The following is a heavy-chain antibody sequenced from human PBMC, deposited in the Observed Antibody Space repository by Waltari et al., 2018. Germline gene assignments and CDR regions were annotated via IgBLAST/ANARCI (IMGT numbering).Heavy chain of an antibody. Sequence: EVQLVESGGGLAQPGGSLRLSCAASGLTYSLYWMHWVRQAPGKGPVCISRSNSVGRRTSCPASVEGRFTIAKDNAKNTFFLQMKRLRAVNTAVYYCARGARCTTVSTGWWYFDRWGRGTRVTVSS. CDR2: SNSVGRRT. D-gene: IGHD4-17*01. CDR3: ARGARCTTVSTGWWYFDR. J-gene: IGHJ2*01. CDR1: GLTYSLYW. V-gene: IGHV3-74*01.